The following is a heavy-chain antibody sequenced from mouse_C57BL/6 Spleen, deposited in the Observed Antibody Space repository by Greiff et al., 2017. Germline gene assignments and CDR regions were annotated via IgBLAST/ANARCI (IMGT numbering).Heavy chain of an antibody. CDR2: FYPGDGDT. D-gene: IGHD3-2*02. Sequence: VQLQQSGPELVKPGASVKISCKASGYAFSSSWMNWVKQRPGKGLEWIGRFYPGDGDTNYNGKFKGKATLTADKSSSTAYMQLSSLTSEDSAVYFCARSGWYFDVWGTGTTVTVSS. J-gene: IGHJ1*03. V-gene: IGHV1-82*01. CDR1: GYAFSSSW. CDR3: ARSGWYFDV.